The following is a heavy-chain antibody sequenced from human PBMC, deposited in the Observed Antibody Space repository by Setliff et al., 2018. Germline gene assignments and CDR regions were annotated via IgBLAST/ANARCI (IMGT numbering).Heavy chain of an antibody. V-gene: IGHV3-48*03. D-gene: IGHD6-19*01. J-gene: IGHJ6*03. CDR2: ISNGGGAV. CDR3: ARVTSSGWYYYYYMDV. Sequence: GGSLRLSCVASGFTFSNYEFNWVRQAPGKGLEWISYISNGGGAVKYADSVKGRFTISRDNAKSSLYLQMNSLRAEDTAVYYCARVTSSGWYYYYYMDVWGKGTTVTVSS. CDR1: GFTFSNYE.